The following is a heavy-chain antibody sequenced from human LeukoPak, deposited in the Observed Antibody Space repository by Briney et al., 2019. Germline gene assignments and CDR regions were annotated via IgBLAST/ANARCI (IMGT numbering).Heavy chain of an antibody. J-gene: IGHJ4*02. Sequence: GRSLRLSCAASGFTFSSYAMHWVRQAPGKGLEWVAVISYDGSNEYYADSVKGRFTISRDNSKKTLFLQMNSLGAEDTSVYYCARDRADDDYFDYWGQETLVTVSS. CDR2: ISYDGSNE. CDR3: ARDRADDDYFDY. CDR1: GFTFSSYA. D-gene: IGHD3-3*01. V-gene: IGHV3-30*04.